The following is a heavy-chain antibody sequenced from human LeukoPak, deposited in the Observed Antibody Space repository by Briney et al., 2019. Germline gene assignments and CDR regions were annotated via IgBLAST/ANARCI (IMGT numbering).Heavy chain of an antibody. J-gene: IGHJ4*02. CDR2: INPNSGGT. CDR1: GYTFTGYY. Sequence: ASVKVSCKASGYTFTGYYMHWVRQAPGQGLEWMGWINPNSGGTNYAQKFQGRVTMTRDTSISTAYMELSRLRSDDTAVYYCARPIGVAPAAIDYWGQGTLVTVSS. V-gene: IGHV1-2*02. D-gene: IGHD2-2*01. CDR3: ARPIGVAPAAIDY.